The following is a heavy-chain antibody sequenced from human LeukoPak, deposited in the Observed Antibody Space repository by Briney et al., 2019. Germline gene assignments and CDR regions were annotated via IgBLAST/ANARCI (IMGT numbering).Heavy chain of an antibody. CDR2: IYTSGST. V-gene: IGHV4-61*02. J-gene: IGHJ4*02. CDR1: GGSISSDNYY. CDR3: ARGGDGVFDY. D-gene: IGHD5-24*01. Sequence: PSETLSLTCTVSGGSISSDNYYYSWIRQPAGKGLEWIGRIYTSGSTNYNPSLKSRVTISVDTSKNQLSLKLTSATAADTAVYYCARGGDGVFDYWGQGTLVTVSS.